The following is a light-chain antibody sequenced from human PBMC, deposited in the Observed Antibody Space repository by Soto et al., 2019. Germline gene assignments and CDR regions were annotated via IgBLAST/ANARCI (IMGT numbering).Light chain of an antibody. V-gene: IGKV3-20*01. J-gene: IGKJ1*01. CDR1: QNVSSSC. Sequence: EIELTQSPATLSLSPGESATLSCRASQNVSSSCVAWYQQKPGPAPRLLIYGASSRATGIPDRFSSSGSGTDFTLTISMLEPEDVAVYYCQQYSSSPKTFGQGTKVDIK. CDR3: QQYSSSPKT. CDR2: GAS.